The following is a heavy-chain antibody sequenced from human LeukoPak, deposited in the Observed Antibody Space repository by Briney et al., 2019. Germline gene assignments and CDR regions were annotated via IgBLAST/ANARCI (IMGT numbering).Heavy chain of an antibody. Sequence: PSETLSLTCTVSGGSISSSSYYWGWIRQPPGKGLEWIGSIYYSGSTYYNPSLKSRVTISVDTSKNQFSLKLSSVTAADTAVYYCARGPYYYDSSEDGMDVWGQGTTVTVSS. D-gene: IGHD3-22*01. CDR3: ARGPYYYDSSEDGMDV. CDR1: GGSISSSSYY. V-gene: IGHV4-39*07. J-gene: IGHJ6*02. CDR2: IYYSGST.